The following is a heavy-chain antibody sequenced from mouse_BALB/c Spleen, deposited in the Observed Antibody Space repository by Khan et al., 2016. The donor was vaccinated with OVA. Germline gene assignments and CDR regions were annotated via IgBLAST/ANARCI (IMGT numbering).Heavy chain of an antibody. Sequence: EVQLQESGPSLVKPSQTLSLTCSVTGDSITSGYWNWIRKFPGNELEYRGHIIYTGNTYYNPSLKSRISITRYTSKNQYNLQLNSVTNEDTATYYCARSTYRYAFVYWGQGTLVTVST. D-gene: IGHD2-14*01. CDR2: IIYTGNT. CDR3: ARSTYRYAFVY. J-gene: IGHJ3*01. V-gene: IGHV3-8*02. CDR1: GDSITSGY.